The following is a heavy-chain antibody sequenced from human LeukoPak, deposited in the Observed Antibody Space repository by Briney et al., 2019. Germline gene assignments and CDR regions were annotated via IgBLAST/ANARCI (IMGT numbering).Heavy chain of an antibody. Sequence: GGSLRLSCAASGFTFSSYGMHWFRQAPGKGLEWVAVISYDGSNKYYADSVKGRFTISRDNARNSLHLQMNSLRAEDTALYFCAKDTDGSGSAPLFDNWGQGTLVTVSS. V-gene: IGHV3-30*18. J-gene: IGHJ4*02. D-gene: IGHD3-10*01. CDR2: ISYDGSNK. CDR1: GFTFSSYG. CDR3: AKDTDGSGSAPLFDN.